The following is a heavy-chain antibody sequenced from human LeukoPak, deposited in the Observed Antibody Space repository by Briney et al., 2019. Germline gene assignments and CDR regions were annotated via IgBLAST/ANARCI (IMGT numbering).Heavy chain of an antibody. J-gene: IGHJ4*02. Sequence: SETLSLTCTVSGPSIISSDYYWGCIRQPPGKGLEWIGSIHYSGNIYYNPSLNSRVTISLDTSKNQFSLSLFSVTAADTAVYYCARGRYNDGVYSKTDFDSWGQGTLVTVSA. V-gene: IGHV4-39*07. CDR3: ARGRYNDGVYSKTDFDS. CDR2: IHYSGNI. D-gene: IGHD2-8*01. CDR1: GPSIISSDYY.